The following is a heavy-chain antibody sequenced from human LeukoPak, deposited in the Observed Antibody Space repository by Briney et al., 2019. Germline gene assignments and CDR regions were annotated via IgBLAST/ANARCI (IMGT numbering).Heavy chain of an antibody. V-gene: IGHV4-59*11. D-gene: IGHD5-18*01. CDR3: ARSGYREGADALDI. CDR1: GGSIGSHY. J-gene: IGHJ3*02. Sequence: SETLSLTCTVSGGSIGSHYWTWIRQTPGKGLEWIGYVYDIGTTKYNPSLKSRVTISVDTSKIQFSLKLTSVTAADTAVYYCARSGYREGADALDIWGQGTMVSVSS. CDR2: VYDIGTT.